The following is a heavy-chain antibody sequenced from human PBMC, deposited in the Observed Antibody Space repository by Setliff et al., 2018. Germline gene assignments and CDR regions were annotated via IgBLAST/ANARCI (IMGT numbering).Heavy chain of an antibody. Sequence: RGESLKISCQGSGYTFTNYWIGWVRQMPGKGLEWMGLIYPGDSDTRYSPSFQGQVTMSADKSINTAYLQWSSLKASDTAMYYCARRAVTAEYFQHWGHGTLVTVSS. CDR2: IYPGDSDT. D-gene: IGHD4-17*01. J-gene: IGHJ1*01. CDR1: GYTFTNYW. CDR3: ARRAVTAEYFQH. V-gene: IGHV5-51*01.